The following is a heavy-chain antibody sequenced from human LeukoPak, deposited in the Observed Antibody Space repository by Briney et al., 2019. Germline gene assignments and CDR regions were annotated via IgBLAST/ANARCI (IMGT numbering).Heavy chain of an antibody. CDR1: GFTFSSYA. V-gene: IGHV3-30-3*01. CDR2: ISYDGSNK. Sequence: GGSLRLSCAASGFTFSSYAMHWVRQAPGKGLEWVAVISYDGSNKYYADSVKGRFTISRDNSKNTLYLQMNSLRVDDTAVYYCARDILWFGENQDGGLFDYWGQGTLVTVSS. D-gene: IGHD3-10*01. J-gene: IGHJ4*02. CDR3: ARDILWFGENQDGGLFDY.